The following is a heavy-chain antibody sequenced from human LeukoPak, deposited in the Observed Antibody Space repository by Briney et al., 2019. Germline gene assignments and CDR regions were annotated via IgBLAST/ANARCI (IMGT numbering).Heavy chain of an antibody. D-gene: IGHD4-11*01. CDR3: AKGDYSNYVRSYFDY. J-gene: IGHJ4*02. Sequence: GASVKVSCKDSGGTFSSYAISWVRQAPGQGLEWMGGIIPIFGTANYAQKFQGRVTITADESTSTAYMELSSLRAEDTAVYYCAKGDYSNYVRSYFDYWGQGTLVSVSS. V-gene: IGHV1-69*13. CDR1: GGTFSSYA. CDR2: IIPIFGTA.